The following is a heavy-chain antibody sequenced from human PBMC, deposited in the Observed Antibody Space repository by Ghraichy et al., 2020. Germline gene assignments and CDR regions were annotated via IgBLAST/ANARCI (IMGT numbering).Heavy chain of an antibody. CDR3: ARARDDYPHYYFDY. Sequence: SLNISCSVSGDSVNGGDHFWTWIRQPPGKGLEWLGYTWSAYSNPSLKGRLTISVDTSNNQFSLNLRSVTAADTAVYFCARARDDYPHYYFDYWGQGVLVTVSS. V-gene: IGHV4-30-4*01. D-gene: IGHD5-24*01. J-gene: IGHJ4*02. CDR2: TWSA. CDR1: GDSVNGGDHF.